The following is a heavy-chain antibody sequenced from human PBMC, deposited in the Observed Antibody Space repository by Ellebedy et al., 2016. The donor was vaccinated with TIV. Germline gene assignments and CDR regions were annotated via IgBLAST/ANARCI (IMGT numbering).Heavy chain of an antibody. V-gene: IGHV3-21*01. J-gene: IGHJ4*02. D-gene: IGHD2-15*01. CDR2: ISGGLQYS. Sequence: PGGSLRLSCTASGFTFKNFSLNWVRQAPGKGLEWVASISGGLQYSNYAESVKGRFTISRDNAQDTLFLQMNSLRAEDTAVYFCSRGWSTPDSWGQGTLVIVSS. CDR1: GFTFKNFS. CDR3: SRGWSTPDS.